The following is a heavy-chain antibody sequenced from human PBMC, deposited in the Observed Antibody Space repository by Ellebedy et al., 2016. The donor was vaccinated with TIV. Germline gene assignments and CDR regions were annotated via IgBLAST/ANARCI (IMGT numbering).Heavy chain of an antibody. Sequence: GESLKISCAASGFTFRSYSMNWVRQAPGKGLEWVSSISISSSYIYYADSVKGRFTISRDNVKNSLYLQMNSLRAEDTAVYYCAREGTMIALEVFYFDYWGQGTLVTVSS. V-gene: IGHV3-21*01. CDR3: AREGTMIALEVFYFDY. J-gene: IGHJ4*02. D-gene: IGHD3-22*01. CDR1: GFTFRSYS. CDR2: ISISSSYI.